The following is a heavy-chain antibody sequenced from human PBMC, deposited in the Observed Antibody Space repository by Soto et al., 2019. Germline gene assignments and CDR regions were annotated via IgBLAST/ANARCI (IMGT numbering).Heavy chain of an antibody. J-gene: IGHJ4*02. V-gene: IGHV3-7*03. CDR3: AKGWVGYCDAHFDY. Sequence: GVSLRLSCAASGFTFSSYWMSWVRQAPGKGPEWVANIKEDGSEKNYVDSVKGRFTISRDNAKNSLYLQMNSLRAEDTAVYYCAKGWVGYCDAHFDYWGQGTLVTVSS. CDR2: IKEDGSEK. D-gene: IGHD3-10*01. CDR1: GFTFSSYW.